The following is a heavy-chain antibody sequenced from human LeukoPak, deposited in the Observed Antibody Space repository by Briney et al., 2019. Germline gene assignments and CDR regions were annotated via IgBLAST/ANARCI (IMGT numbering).Heavy chain of an antibody. CDR1: GGSFSGYY. J-gene: IGHJ4*02. V-gene: IGHV4-34*01. CDR2: INHSGST. Sequence: SETLSLTCAVYGGSFSGYYWSWIRQPPGKGLEWIGEINHSGSTNYNPSLKSRVTISVDTSKNQFSLKLSSVTAADTAVYYCARGGGKIDYWGQGTLVTVSS. CDR3: ARGGGKIDY. D-gene: IGHD4-23*01.